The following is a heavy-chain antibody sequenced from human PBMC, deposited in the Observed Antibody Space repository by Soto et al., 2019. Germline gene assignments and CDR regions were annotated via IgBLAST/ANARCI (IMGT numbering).Heavy chain of an antibody. CDR1: GGTFSGYY. CDR3: ARLGITIFGVVPRWFDP. CDR2: INHSGST. J-gene: IGHJ5*02. Sequence: SSETLSLTCAVYGGTFSGYYWSWIRQPLGKGLEWIGEINHSGSTNYNPSLKSRVTISVDTSKNQFSLKLSSVTAADTAVYYCARLGITIFGVVPRWFDPWGQGTLVTVSS. D-gene: IGHD3-3*01. V-gene: IGHV4-34*01.